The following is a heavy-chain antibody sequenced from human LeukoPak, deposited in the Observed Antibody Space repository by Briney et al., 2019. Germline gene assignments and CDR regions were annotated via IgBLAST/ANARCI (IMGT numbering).Heavy chain of an antibody. D-gene: IGHD2-21*01. Sequence: GGSLRLSCAASGFTLSGYWIHWVRQAPGKGLVWVARINPDGSTTDYADSVQGRITISRDNAKDTLYLQMHSLRAEDTAVYYCARAAPQNCAPSTCTLLDYWGQGTLVTVSS. CDR2: INPDGSTT. CDR3: ARAAPQNCAPSTCTLLDY. CDR1: GFTLSGYW. V-gene: IGHV3-74*01. J-gene: IGHJ4*02.